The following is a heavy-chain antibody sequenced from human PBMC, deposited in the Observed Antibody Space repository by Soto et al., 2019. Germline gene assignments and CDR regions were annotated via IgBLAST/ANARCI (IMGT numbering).Heavy chain of an antibody. D-gene: IGHD5-12*01. CDR3: AKYRGYVTGASCDY. CDR1: GFTFSSYG. J-gene: IGHJ4*02. Sequence: QVQLVESGGGVVQPGRSLRLSCAASGFTFSSYGMHWVRQAPGKGLEWVAVISYDGSNKYYADSVKGRFTISRDNSKNTLYLQMNSLRAEDTAVYYCAKYRGYVTGASCDYGGQGTLVTVSS. V-gene: IGHV3-30*18. CDR2: ISYDGSNK.